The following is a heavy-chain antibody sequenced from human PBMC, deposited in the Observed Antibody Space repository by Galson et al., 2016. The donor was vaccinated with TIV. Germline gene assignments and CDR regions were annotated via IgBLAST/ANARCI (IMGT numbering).Heavy chain of an antibody. Sequence: PALVKPTQTLTLTCTFSGFSLNSDGMCVSWIRQPPGKALEWLARIDWDGDKYYSTFLQTRLTISKDTSKNQVILTMTNMDPADTATYYCVRTPYGDSFGWYFDLWGRGTLVTVSS. V-gene: IGHV2-70*11. D-gene: IGHD4-17*01. CDR1: GFSLNSDGMC. J-gene: IGHJ2*01. CDR2: IDWDGDK. CDR3: VRTPYGDSFGWYFDL.